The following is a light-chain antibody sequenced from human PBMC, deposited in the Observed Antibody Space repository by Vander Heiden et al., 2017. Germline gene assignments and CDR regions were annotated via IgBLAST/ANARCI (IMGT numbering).Light chain of an antibody. CDR3: CSDAGSYTGV. V-gene: IGLV2-11*01. J-gene: IGLJ3*02. CDR2: DVT. Sequence: LTQPRSVSGSLGQSVTISCSGTSRSVGAYDDVSWYQQHPGKAPKLLIYDVTKWPSGGPERFSGSKSGNTATRTISGLLTEDEADYYCCSDAGSYTGVFGGGTKVTVL. CDR1: SRSVGAYDD.